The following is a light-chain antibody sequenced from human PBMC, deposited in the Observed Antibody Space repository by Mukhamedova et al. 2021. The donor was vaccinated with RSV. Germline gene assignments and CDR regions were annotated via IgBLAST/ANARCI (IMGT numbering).Light chain of an antibody. V-gene: IGLV2-14*01. CDR2: EVS. Sequence: WYQQHPGKAPKFMIYEVSNRPSGVSNRFSGSKSGNTASLTISGLQAEDEADYYCSSYTSSSTRVFGTGTKVTVL. J-gene: IGLJ1*01. CDR3: SSYTSSSTRV.